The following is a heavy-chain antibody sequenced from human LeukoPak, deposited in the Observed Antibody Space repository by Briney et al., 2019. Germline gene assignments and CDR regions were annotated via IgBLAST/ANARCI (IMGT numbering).Heavy chain of an antibody. J-gene: IGHJ6*04. CDR2: ISSSSSYI. CDR1: GFTFSSYS. CDR3: ARDRGDV. V-gene: IGHV3-21*01. Sequence: GRTLRLSCAASGFTFSSYSMNWVRHAPGKGLEWVSSISSSSSYIYYADSVKRRFTISRDNAKNSLYLQMNSLRAEDTAVYYCARDRGDVWGKGTTVTVSS. D-gene: IGHD3-10*01.